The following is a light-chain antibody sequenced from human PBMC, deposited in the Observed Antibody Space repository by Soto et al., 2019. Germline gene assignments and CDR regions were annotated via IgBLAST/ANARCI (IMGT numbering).Light chain of an antibody. Sequence: IQLTQSPSSLSASVGDRVTITCRASQDISSSLGWYQQKPGKAPKLLIYAASILQSGVPSRFSGSGFGTDFTLTISSLQAEDFASYFCQQLRSYPSTFSGGTKVEIK. J-gene: IGKJ4*01. CDR1: QDISSS. CDR3: QQLRSYPST. V-gene: IGKV1-9*01. CDR2: AAS.